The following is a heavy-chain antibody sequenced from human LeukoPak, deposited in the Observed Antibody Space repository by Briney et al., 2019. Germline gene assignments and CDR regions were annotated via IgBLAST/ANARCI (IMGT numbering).Heavy chain of an antibody. J-gene: IGHJ5*02. CDR1: GFTFSSYG. CDR2: IRYDGTNK. D-gene: IGHD1-20*01. V-gene: IGHV3-30*02. CDR3: VRINWNAGTGGYNWFDP. Sequence: PGGSLRLSCVASGFTFSSYGMHWVRQAPGKGLEWVAFIRYDGTNKYYADSVKGRFTISRDNSKNTLYLQMNSLRPEDTAVYYCVRINWNAGTGGYNWFDPWGQGTLVTVSS.